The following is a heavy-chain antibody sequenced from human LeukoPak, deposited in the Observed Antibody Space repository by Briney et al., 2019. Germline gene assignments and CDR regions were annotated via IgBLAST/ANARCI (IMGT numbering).Heavy chain of an antibody. CDR2: MNPNSGNT. CDR1: GYTFTSYD. V-gene: IGHV1-8*03. D-gene: IGHD6-13*01. J-gene: IGHJ4*02. Sequence: ASVKVSCKASGYTFTSYDINWVRQATGQGLEWMGWMNPNSGNTGYAQKFQGRVTITRNTSISTAYMELSSLRSEDTAVYYCARGLIGIAAAGGGGDYWGQGTLVTVSS. CDR3: ARGLIGIAAAGGGGDY.